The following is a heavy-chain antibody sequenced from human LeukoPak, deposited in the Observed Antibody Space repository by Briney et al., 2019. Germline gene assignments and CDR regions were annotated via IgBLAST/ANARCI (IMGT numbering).Heavy chain of an antibody. D-gene: IGHD3-10*01. Sequence: GGSLRLSCAASGFSFSHYNMNWVRQAPGKGLEWVANIKQDASEKYYVESVMGRFTLSRDNAKNSLYLQMSSLTGEDTAVYYCTRFDYYGSGGLFDYWGQGILVTVSS. J-gene: IGHJ4*02. CDR2: IKQDASEK. V-gene: IGHV3-7*01. CDR3: TRFDYYGSGGLFDY. CDR1: GFSFSHYN.